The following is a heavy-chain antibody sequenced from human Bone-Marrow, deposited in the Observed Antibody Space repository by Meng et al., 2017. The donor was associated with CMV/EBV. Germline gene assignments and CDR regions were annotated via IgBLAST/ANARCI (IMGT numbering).Heavy chain of an antibody. CDR1: GGSISGYY. CDR3: ARMGYSSGWYYFDY. Sequence: SETLSLTCNVSGGSISGYYWTWIRQPPGKGLEYIGYIYYSGSTNYSPSLTSRVSISVDTSRSQFSLNLTSVTAADTAVYYCARMGYSSGWYYFDYWGQGTVVTVSS. V-gene: IGHV4-59*01. D-gene: IGHD6-19*01. J-gene: IGHJ4*02. CDR2: IYYSGST.